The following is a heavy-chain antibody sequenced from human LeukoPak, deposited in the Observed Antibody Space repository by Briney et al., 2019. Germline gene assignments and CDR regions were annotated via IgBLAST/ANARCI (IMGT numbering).Heavy chain of an antibody. J-gene: IGHJ4*02. CDR2: ISTRDNVI. CDR3: AREQWFRWDF. V-gene: IGHV3-11*01. CDR1: GFDVDDYY. D-gene: IGHD3-22*01. Sequence: GGSLRLSCAASGFDVDDYYMDWIRQAPGKGLEWVAYISTRDNVIYYADSVKGRLAISTDSAENSVYLQLNRLTVEDTAVYYCAREQWFRWDFWGQGILVSVSS.